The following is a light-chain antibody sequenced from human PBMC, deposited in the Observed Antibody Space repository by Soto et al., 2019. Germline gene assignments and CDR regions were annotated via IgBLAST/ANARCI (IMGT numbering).Light chain of an antibody. J-gene: IGLJ2*01. CDR2: DVS. V-gene: IGLV2-11*01. Sequence: QSALTQPRSVSGSPGQSVTISCTGTSTNVGSYNFVSWYQQHPGKAPQFGIYDVSRRPSGVPDRFSGSRSGNTASLTIAGLQAEDEADYYCCSCEGSYNLIFGGGTKLTVL. CDR1: STNVGSYNF. CDR3: CSCEGSYNLI.